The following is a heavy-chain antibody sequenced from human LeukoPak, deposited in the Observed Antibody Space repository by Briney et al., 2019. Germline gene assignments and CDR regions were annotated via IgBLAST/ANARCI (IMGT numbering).Heavy chain of an antibody. J-gene: IGHJ4*02. CDR1: GFTFSSYA. CDR2: ISGSGGST. D-gene: IGHD6-19*01. CDR3: AKVLHSSGWYFDY. V-gene: IGHV3-23*01. Sequence: GGSLRLSCAASGFTFSSYAMSWVRQAPGKGLEWDSAISGSGGSTYYADSVKGRFTISRDNSKNTLYLQMNSLRAEDTAVYYCAKVLHSSGWYFDYWGQGTLVTVSS.